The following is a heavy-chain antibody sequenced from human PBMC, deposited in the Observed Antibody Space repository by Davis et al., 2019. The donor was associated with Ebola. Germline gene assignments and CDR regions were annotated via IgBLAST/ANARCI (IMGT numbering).Heavy chain of an antibody. V-gene: IGHV3-21*04. J-gene: IGHJ4*02. CDR1: GFTFSSYS. CDR2: ISSSSSYI. D-gene: IGHD5-18*01. Sequence: GESLKISCAASGFTFSSYSMNWIRQAPGKGLEWVSSISSSSSYIYYADSVKGRFTISSDNAKNSLYLQMNSLRAEDTALYYCAKDMGGYSYALDYWGQGTLVTVSS. CDR3: AKDMGGYSYALDY.